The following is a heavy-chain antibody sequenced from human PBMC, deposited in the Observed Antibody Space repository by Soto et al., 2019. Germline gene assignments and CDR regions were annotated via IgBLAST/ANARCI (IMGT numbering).Heavy chain of an antibody. CDR3: VADRGYGTGWYGVFDF. CDR1: GFTFADST. V-gene: IGHV1-58*02. CDR2: IVVGSGDT. J-gene: IGHJ4*02. D-gene: IGHD6-19*01. Sequence: ASVKVSCKASGFTFADSTMQWVRQARGQRLEWVGWIVVGSGDTKYAQRFQERVIFTRDMSTSTTYMELSSLRSEDTAVYYCVADRGYGTGWYGVFDFWGQGTLVTVSS.